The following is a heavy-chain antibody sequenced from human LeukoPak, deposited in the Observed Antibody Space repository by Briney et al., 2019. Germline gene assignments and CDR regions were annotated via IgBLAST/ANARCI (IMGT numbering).Heavy chain of an antibody. D-gene: IGHD3-3*01. V-gene: IGHV1-8*01. CDR2: MNPNSGNT. CDR3: ARGTSYYDFWSGYYRAASDI. CDR1: GYTFTSYD. Sequence: GASVKVSCKASGYTFTSYDINWVRQATGQGLEWMGWMNPNSGNTGYAQKFQGRVTMTRNTSISTAYMELSSLRSEDTAVYYCARGTSYYDFWSGYYRAASDIWGQGTMVTVSS. J-gene: IGHJ3*02.